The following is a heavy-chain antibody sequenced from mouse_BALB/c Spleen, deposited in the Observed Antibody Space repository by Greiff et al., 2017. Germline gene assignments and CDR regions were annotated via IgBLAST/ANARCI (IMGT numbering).Heavy chain of an antibody. J-gene: IGHJ4*01. V-gene: IGHV3-6*02. Sequence: EVQRVESGPGLVKPSQSLSLTCSVTGYSITSGYYWNWIRQFPGNKLEWIGYISYDGSNNYNPSLKNRISITRDTSKNQFFLKLNSVTTEDTATYYCASYYYGSSYAMDYWGQGTSVTVSS. D-gene: IGHD1-1*01. CDR1: GYSITSGYY. CDR3: ASYYYGSSYAMDY. CDR2: ISYDGSN.